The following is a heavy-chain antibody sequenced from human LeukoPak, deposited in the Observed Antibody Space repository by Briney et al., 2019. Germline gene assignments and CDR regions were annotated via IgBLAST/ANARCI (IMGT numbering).Heavy chain of an antibody. CDR3: AKDSAPMGYGSGSLFDY. Sequence: KASETLSLTCTVSGGSISSYYWSWIRQPPGKGLEWIGYIYYSGSTNYNPSLKSRVTISVDTSKNQFSLKLSSVTAADTALYYCAKDSAPMGYGSGSLFDYWGQGTLVTVSS. CDR1: GGSISSYY. CDR2: IYYSGST. D-gene: IGHD3-10*01. V-gene: IGHV4-59*01. J-gene: IGHJ4*02.